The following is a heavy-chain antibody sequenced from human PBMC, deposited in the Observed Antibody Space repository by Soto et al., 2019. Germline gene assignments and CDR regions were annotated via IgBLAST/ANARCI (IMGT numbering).Heavy chain of an antibody. CDR2: IHHSGST. CDR3: ARHGGHFFDY. CDR1: GGSFSGYY. V-gene: IGHV4-34*01. J-gene: IGHJ4*02. Sequence: SETLSLTCAVYGGSFSGYYWSWIRQPPGKGLEWIGEIHHSGSTKYNPSLKSRVSISMDTSKDQFSLNLNSVTAADTSVYYCARHGGHFFDYWGQGILVTVS.